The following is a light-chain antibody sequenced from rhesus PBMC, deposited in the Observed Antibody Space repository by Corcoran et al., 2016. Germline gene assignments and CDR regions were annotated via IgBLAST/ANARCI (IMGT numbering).Light chain of an antibody. J-gene: IGKJ2*01. CDR3: QQGYSTPYS. CDR2: AAS. V-gene: IGKV1-33*02. Sequence: DIQMSQSPSSLSASVGDKVTITCRASQGISNALAWYQQNPGKGFKLLIYAASILESGVPPRCSGSRSGTDVTLTISSLQPEDFATDYCQQGYSTPYSFGQGTKVEIK. CDR1: QGISNA.